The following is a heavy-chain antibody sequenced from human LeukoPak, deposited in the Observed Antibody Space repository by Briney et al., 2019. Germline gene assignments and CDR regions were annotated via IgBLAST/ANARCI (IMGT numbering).Heavy chain of an antibody. J-gene: IGHJ4*02. Sequence: PGGSLRLSCAASGFTFSSYAMSWVRQAPGKGLEWVSAISGSGGSTYYADSVKGRFTISRDNSKNTPYLQMNSLRAEDTAVYYCAKDQGYCSSTSCRGKYYFDYWGQGTLVTVSS. CDR3: AKDQGYCSSTSCRGKYYFDY. CDR2: ISGSGGST. D-gene: IGHD2-2*01. V-gene: IGHV3-23*01. CDR1: GFTFSSYA.